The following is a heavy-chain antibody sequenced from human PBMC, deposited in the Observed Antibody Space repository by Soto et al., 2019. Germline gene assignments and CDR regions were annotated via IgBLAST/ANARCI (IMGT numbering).Heavy chain of an antibody. CDR2: IYYSGST. CDR3: ARDFTDSSGPTLGMGV. J-gene: IGHJ6*02. D-gene: IGHD6-19*01. V-gene: IGHV4-59*02. CDR1: GCSVNSYY. Sequence: SETLSLTCTVSGCSVNSYYWSWVRQPPGKGLEWIGYIYYSGSTYYNPSLKSRVTISVDTSKNQFSLKLSSVTAADTAVYYCARDFTDSSGPTLGMGVWGQGTTVTVSS.